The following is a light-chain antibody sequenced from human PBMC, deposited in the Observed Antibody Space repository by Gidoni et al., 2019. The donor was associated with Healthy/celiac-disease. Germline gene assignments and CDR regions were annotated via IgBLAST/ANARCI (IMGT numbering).Light chain of an antibody. CDR1: SANIGAGYD. CDR3: QSYDSSLSGSRV. J-gene: IGLJ3*02. Sequence: QSVLTQPPSVSGAPGQRVTLACTGRSANIGAGYDVHWYQQLPGTAPKLLLDGNSNRPSGVPDRFSGSKSGTSASLAITGLQAEDEADYYCQSYDSSLSGSRVFGGGTKLTVL. V-gene: IGLV1-40*01. CDR2: GNS.